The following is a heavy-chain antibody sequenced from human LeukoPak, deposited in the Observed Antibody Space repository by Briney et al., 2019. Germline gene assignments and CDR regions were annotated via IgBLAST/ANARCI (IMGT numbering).Heavy chain of an antibody. J-gene: IGHJ5*02. Sequence: ASVKVSCKASGYTFTSYGISWVRQAPGQGLEWMGRIIPILGIANYAQKFQGRVTITADKSTSTAYMELSSLRSEDTAVYYCARVPAAGPGWFDPWGQGTLVTVSS. D-gene: IGHD2-2*01. CDR1: GYTFTSYG. V-gene: IGHV1-69*04. CDR3: ARVPAAGPGWFDP. CDR2: IIPILGIA.